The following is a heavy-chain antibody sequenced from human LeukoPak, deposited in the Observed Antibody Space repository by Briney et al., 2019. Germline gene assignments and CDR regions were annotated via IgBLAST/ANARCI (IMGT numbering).Heavy chain of an antibody. D-gene: IGHD2-2*01. Sequence: ASVTVSCKASGYIFTSYDINWVRQATGQGLEWMGWMNPNSGNTGYAQKFQGRVTMTRNTSISTASMELSSLRSEDTAVYYCARLGYCSSTRCQVGAFDIWGQGTMVSVSS. J-gene: IGHJ3*02. CDR1: GYIFTSYD. CDR2: MNPNSGNT. CDR3: ARLGYCSSTRCQVGAFDI. V-gene: IGHV1-8*01.